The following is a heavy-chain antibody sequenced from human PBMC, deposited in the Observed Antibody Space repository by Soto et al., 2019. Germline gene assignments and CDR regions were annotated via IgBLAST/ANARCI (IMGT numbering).Heavy chain of an antibody. Sequence: ASVKVSCKASGYTFTSYAMHWVRQAPGQRLEWMGWINAGNGNTKYSQKFQGRVTITRDTSASTAYMELSSLRSEDTAVYYCERSNYDYVWGSYRLYGMDVWGQGTTVTVSS. CDR2: INAGNGNT. V-gene: IGHV1-3*01. J-gene: IGHJ6*02. CDR3: ERSNYDYVWGSYRLYGMDV. D-gene: IGHD3-16*02. CDR1: GYTFTSYA.